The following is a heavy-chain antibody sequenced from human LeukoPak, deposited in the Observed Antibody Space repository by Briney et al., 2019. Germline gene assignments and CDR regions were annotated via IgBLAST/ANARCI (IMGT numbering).Heavy chain of an antibody. D-gene: IGHD6-19*01. J-gene: IGHJ5*02. V-gene: IGHV1-18*01. CDR3: ARDASGWYWFDP. Sequence: ASVKVSCKASGYTFKSYGISWVRQAPGQGLEWMGWISAYNGNTNYAQKLQGRVTMTTDTSTSTAYMELRSLRSDDTAMYYCARDASGWYWFDPWGQGTLVTVSS. CDR1: GYTFKSYG. CDR2: ISAYNGNT.